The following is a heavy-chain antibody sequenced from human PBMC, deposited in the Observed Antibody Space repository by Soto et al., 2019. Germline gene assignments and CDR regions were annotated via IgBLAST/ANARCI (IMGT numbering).Heavy chain of an antibody. V-gene: IGHV1-3*01. CDR3: ARSIVVVTAADY. CDR1: GYTFTSYA. D-gene: IGHD2-21*02. CDR2: INAGNGNT. Sequence: EASVKVSCKASGYTFTSYAMHWVRQAPGQRLEWMGWINAGNGNTKYSQKFQGRVTITRDTSASTAYMELSSLRSEVTAVYYCARSIVVVTAADYWGQGTLVTVSS. J-gene: IGHJ4*02.